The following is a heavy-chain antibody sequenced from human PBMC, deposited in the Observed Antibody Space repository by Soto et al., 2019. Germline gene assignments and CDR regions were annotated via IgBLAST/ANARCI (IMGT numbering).Heavy chain of an antibody. D-gene: IGHD3-22*01. V-gene: IGHV4-34*01. Sequence: LSLTCAVYGGSFSGYYWSWIRQPPGKGLEWIGEINHSGSTNYNPSLKSRVTISVDTSKNQFSLKLSSVTAADTAVYYCARGRYYYDSSGYYSSRYFDYWGQGTLVTVSS. CDR1: GGSFSGYY. J-gene: IGHJ4*02. CDR2: INHSGST. CDR3: ARGRYYYDSSGYYSSRYFDY.